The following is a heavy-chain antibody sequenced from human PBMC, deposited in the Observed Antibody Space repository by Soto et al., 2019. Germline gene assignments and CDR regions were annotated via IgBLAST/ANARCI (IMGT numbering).Heavy chain of an antibody. Sequence: ASVKVSCKASGYTFTSYDINWVRQATGQGLEWMGWMNHNSGNTGYAQKFQGRVTMTRNTSISTAYMELSSLRSEDTAVYYCARGCSGGSCYRTDAFDIWGQGTMVTVSS. CDR2: MNHNSGNT. CDR1: GYTFTSYD. J-gene: IGHJ3*02. V-gene: IGHV1-8*01. D-gene: IGHD2-15*01. CDR3: ARGCSGGSCYRTDAFDI.